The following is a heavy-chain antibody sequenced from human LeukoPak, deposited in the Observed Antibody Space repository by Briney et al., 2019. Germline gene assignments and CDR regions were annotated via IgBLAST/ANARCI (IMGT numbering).Heavy chain of an antibody. CDR3: AKEPDYGDYFDY. CDR1: GFPFNAYW. D-gene: IGHD4-17*01. J-gene: IGHJ4*02. Sequence: GGSLRLSCAASGFPFNAYWMTWVRQAPGKGLEWVSVIYSGGKTYYADSVKGRFTISRDNSKNTLYLQMNSLRAEDTAVYYCAKEPDYGDYFDYWGQGTLVTVSS. CDR2: IYSGGKT. V-gene: IGHV3-53*01.